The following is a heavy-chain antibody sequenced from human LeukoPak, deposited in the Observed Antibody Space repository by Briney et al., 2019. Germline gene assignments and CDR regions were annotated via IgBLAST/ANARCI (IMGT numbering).Heavy chain of an antibody. V-gene: IGHV1-46*01. D-gene: IGHD3-10*01. J-gene: IGHJ6*03. Sequence: ASMKVSCKASGYTFTNYYIHWVRQAPGQGLEWMGLINPSGGSTNYAQKFQGRVTMTRGTSTSTVYMELSSLRSEDTAVYFCARGPRITIIRGGQWYCYMDVWGKGTTVTISS. CDR2: INPSGGST. CDR3: ARGPRITIIRGGQWYCYMDV. CDR1: GYTFTNYY.